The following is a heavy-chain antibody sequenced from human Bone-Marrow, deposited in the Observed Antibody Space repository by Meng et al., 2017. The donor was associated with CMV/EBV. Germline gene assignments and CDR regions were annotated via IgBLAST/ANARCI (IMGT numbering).Heavy chain of an antibody. V-gene: IGHV3-11*05. CDR2: ISSSSTHI. D-gene: IGHD4-23*01. CDR3: AKERSVVTHYFDY. J-gene: IGHJ4*02. Sequence: CAASGFTFNDYYISWIRQAPGKGLEWVSSISSSSTHIYYADSVKGRFTISRDNSKNTLYLQVNSLRAEDTAVYYCAKERSVVTHYFDYWGQGTLVTVSS. CDR1: GFTFNDYY.